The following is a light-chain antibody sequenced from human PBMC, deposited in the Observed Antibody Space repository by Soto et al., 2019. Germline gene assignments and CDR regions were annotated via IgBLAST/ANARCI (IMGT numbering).Light chain of an antibody. CDR2: DAS. CDR3: QQYNSWPET. CDR1: QSVGGD. V-gene: IGKV3-15*01. J-gene: IGKJ1*01. Sequence: EIVMTQSPATLSVSPGERATLSCRASQSVGGDLAWYQQKPGQAPRLFIYDASTRATGIPARFSGSGSGTEFTLTISSLQSEDFAVYYCQQYNSWPETFGQGTKVDIK.